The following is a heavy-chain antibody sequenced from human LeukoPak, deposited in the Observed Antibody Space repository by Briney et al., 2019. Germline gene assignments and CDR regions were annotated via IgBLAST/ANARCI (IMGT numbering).Heavy chain of an antibody. V-gene: IGHV4-34*01. CDR1: GGSFSGYY. D-gene: IGHD1-26*01. J-gene: IGHJ4*02. CDR2: INHSGST. CDR3: ARQGIVGATGVGFDY. Sequence: PSETLSLTCAVYGGSFSGYYWSWIRQPPGKGLEWIGEINHSGSTNYNPSLKSRVTISVDTSKNQFSLKLSSVTAADTAVYYCARQGIVGATGVGFDYWGQGTLVTVSS.